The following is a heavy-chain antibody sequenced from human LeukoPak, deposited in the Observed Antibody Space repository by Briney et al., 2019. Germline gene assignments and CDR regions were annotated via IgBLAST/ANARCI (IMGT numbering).Heavy chain of an antibody. CDR3: ARDGAYCGGDCYSSPDAFDI. Sequence: GGSLRLSCAASGFSISLYWMTWVREAPGKGLEWGANLKQDGSEKYYVDSVKGRFTISRDNAKNSLYLQMKSVRAEDRAVYYCARDGAYCGGDCYSSPDAFDIWGQGTMVTVSS. CDR1: GFSISLYW. D-gene: IGHD2-21*02. CDR2: LKQDGSEK. V-gene: IGHV3-7*01. J-gene: IGHJ3*02.